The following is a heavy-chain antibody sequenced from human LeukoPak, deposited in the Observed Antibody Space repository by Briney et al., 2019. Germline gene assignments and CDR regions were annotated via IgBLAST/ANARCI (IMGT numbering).Heavy chain of an antibody. V-gene: IGHV3-33*01. CDR2: IWFDESNK. D-gene: IGHD5-18*01. Sequence: GGSLRLSCAASGFTFSSYGMHWVRQAPGKGLEWVAVIWFDESNKYYADSVKGRFTISRDNSKNTLYLQMNSLRAEDTAVYYCARDKGYSHDYVDYWGQGTLVTVSS. CDR1: GFTFSSYG. CDR3: ARDKGYSHDYVDY. J-gene: IGHJ4*02.